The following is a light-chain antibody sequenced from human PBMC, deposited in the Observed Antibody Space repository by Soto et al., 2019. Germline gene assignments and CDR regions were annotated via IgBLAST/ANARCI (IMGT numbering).Light chain of an antibody. J-gene: IGKJ1*01. CDR1: QGIRND. CDR3: LQDYNYPRT. CDR2: AAS. Sequence: AIQMTQSPSSLSASVGDRVTITCRASQGIRNDLGWYQQKPGKAPKLLIYAASSLQSGVQSRFSGSGAGTDFTLTISSLQPEDFATYSCLQDYNYPRTFGQGTKVEIK. V-gene: IGKV1-6*01.